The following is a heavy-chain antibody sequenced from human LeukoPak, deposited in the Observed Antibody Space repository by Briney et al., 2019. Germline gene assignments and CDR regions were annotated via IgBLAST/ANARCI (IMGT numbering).Heavy chain of an antibody. CDR2: IYTSGST. V-gene: IGHV4-4*07. CDR3: ARERVVITTTAYFDY. D-gene: IGHD3-22*01. CDR1: GGSISSYY. Sequence: SETLSLTCTVSGGSISSYYWSWIRQPARKGLEWIGRIYTSGSTNYNPSLKSRVTISVDKSKNQFSLTLSSVTAADTAVYYCARERVVITTTAYFDYWGQGTLVTVSS. J-gene: IGHJ4*02.